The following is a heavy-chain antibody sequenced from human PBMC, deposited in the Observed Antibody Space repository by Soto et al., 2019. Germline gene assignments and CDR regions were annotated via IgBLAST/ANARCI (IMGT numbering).Heavy chain of an antibody. J-gene: IGHJ5*02. CDR1: GFTFSSYW. CDR3: ARVQEYGSGSYYSHNWFDP. Sequence: GESLKISCAASGFTFSSYWMSWVRQAPGKGLEWVANIKQDGSEKYYVDSVKGRFTISRDNAKNSLYLQMNSLRAEDTAVYYCARVQEYGSGSYYSHNWFDPWGQGTLVTVSS. V-gene: IGHV3-7*05. CDR2: IKQDGSEK. D-gene: IGHD3-10*01.